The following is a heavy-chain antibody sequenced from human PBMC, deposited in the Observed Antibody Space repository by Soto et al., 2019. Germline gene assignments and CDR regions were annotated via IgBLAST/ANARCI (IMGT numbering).Heavy chain of an antibody. CDR2: ISSSSSYI. CDR1: GFTFSSYS. J-gene: IGHJ4*02. V-gene: IGHV3-21*01. D-gene: IGHD3-9*01. CDR3: ARGSLRYFDCFDY. Sequence: PGGSLRLSCAASGFTFSSYSMNWVRQAPGKGLEWVSSISSSSSYIYYADSVKGRFTISRDNAKNSLYLQMNSLRAEDTAVYYCARGSLRYFDCFDYWGQGTLVTVSS.